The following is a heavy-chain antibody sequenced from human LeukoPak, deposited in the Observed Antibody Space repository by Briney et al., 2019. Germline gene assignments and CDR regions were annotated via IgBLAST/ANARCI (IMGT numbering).Heavy chain of an antibody. CDR2: ISSSGSTK. V-gene: IGHV3-48*03. CDR1: GFTFSSYE. D-gene: IGHD1-26*01. J-gene: IGHJ5*02. Sequence: GGSLRLSCAASGFTFSSYEMNWVRQAPGKGLEWVSYISSSGSTKYYADSVKGRFTISRDNAKNSLYLQMNSLRAEDTAVYYCARANGGSYYWFDPWGQGNLVTVSS. CDR3: ARANGGSYYWFDP.